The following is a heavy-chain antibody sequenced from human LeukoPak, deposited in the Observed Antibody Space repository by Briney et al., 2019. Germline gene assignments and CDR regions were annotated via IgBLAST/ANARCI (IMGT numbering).Heavy chain of an antibody. Sequence: GGSLRLSCAASGFTFTTYAMSWVRQAPGKGLEWVSVLSSSGGSTSYADSVRGRFTISRDKSKNTLYLQVNSLRAEDTAVYYCAKGRPDSEYDYFQHWGQGTLVTVSS. J-gene: IGHJ1*01. V-gene: IGHV3-23*01. CDR3: AKGRPDSEYDYFQH. CDR1: GFTFTTYA. D-gene: IGHD1-1*01. CDR2: LSSSGGST.